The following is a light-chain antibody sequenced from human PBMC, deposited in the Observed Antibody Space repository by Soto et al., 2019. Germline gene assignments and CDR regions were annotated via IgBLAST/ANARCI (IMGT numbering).Light chain of an antibody. J-gene: IGKJ3*01. V-gene: IGKV1-16*01. CDR3: QQYSAYPFT. CDR1: QDIANY. CDR2: TAS. Sequence: IQMTQSPSSLSASVGDRVTITCRPSQDIANYLAWFQQKSGKAPKSLIYTASNLHDGVPSRFSGSKSGTDFTLTITGLQPEDFATYYCQQYSAYPFTFGTGTTVDIK.